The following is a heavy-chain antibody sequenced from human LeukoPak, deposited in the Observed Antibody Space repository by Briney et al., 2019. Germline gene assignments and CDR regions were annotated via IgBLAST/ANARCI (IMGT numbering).Heavy chain of an antibody. CDR2: TYYRSKWYN. Sequence: SQTLSLTCAISGDSISSNNAGWNWLRQSPSRGLEWLGRTYYRSKWYNDYAVSVKSRIIINPDTSKNQFSLQLNSVTPEDTAVYYCAGDILTGYHTFDSWGQGTLVTVSS. J-gene: IGHJ4*02. V-gene: IGHV6-1*01. D-gene: IGHD3-9*01. CDR1: GDSISSNNAG. CDR3: AGDILTGYHTFDS.